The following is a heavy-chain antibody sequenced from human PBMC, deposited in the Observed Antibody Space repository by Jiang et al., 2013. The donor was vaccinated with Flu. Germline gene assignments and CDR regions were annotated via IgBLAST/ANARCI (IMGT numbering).Heavy chain of an antibody. Sequence: GPGLVKPSETLSLTCTVSSGSINSHYWSWIRQPPGKGLEWLGYVYNSGSTGYNPSLKSRLTMSVDTSKNQFSLKLSSLTAADTAVYYCARIGGTGTANLEAFDIWAKGQWSPSLQ. V-gene: IGHV4-59*11. CDR3: ARIGGTGTANLEAFDI. CDR2: VYNSGST. J-gene: IGHJ3*02. D-gene: IGHD1-1*01. CDR1: SGSINSHY.